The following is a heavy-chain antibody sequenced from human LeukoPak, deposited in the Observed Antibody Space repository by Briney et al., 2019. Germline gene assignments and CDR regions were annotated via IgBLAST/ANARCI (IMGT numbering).Heavy chain of an antibody. CDR2: ISGSGGST. CDR3: AKDRVLSVEDRNWFDP. D-gene: IGHD6-19*01. Sequence: GGSLRLSCAASGFTVSSYGMSWVRQAPGKGLEWGSAISGSGGSTYYADSVKGRFTISRDNSKNTLYLQMNSLRAEDTAVYYCAKDRVLSVEDRNWFDPWGQGTLVTVSS. J-gene: IGHJ5*02. CDR1: GFTVSSYG. V-gene: IGHV3-23*01.